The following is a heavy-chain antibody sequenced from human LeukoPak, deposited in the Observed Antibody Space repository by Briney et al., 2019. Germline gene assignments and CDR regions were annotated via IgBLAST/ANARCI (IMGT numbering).Heavy chain of an antibody. CDR2: ISWNSGSI. J-gene: IGHJ4*02. CDR1: GFTFDDYA. D-gene: IGHD3-22*01. Sequence: PGGSLRLSCAASGFTFDDYAMHWVRQAPGKGLEWVSSISWNSGSIGYADSVKGRLTISRDSAKNSLYLQMNSLRAEDTAVYYCARAHYYDTAFDYWGQGNPGHRLL. V-gene: IGHV3-9*01. CDR3: ARAHYYDTAFDY.